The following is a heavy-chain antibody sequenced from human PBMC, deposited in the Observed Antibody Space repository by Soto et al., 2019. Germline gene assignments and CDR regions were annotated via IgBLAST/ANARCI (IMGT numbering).Heavy chain of an antibody. Sequence: QVQLVQSGAEVKKPGASVKVSCKASGYTFSSYGISWVRQAPGQGLEWMGWISAYNGNTYYAQNLLGRVTMTTDTSTSTGYMELRSLRSDDTAVYYCARSRLIAARPPGDYWGQGTLVTVSS. J-gene: IGHJ4*02. D-gene: IGHD6-6*01. V-gene: IGHV1-18*01. CDR2: ISAYNGNT. CDR1: GYTFSSYG. CDR3: ARSRLIAARPPGDY.